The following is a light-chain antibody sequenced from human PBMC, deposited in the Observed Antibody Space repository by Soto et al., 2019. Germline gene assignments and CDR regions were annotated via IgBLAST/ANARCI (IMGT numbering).Light chain of an antibody. CDR1: QSVSRY. CDR3: QQRSDWPST. Sequence: EIVLTQSPATLSLSPGERATLSCRASQSVSRYLAWYQQKPGQAPRLLIYDASNRATGIPARFSGSGSGTAFNLTISSLEPEDFAVYYCQQRSDWPSTFGGGTKVQIK. V-gene: IGKV3-11*01. CDR2: DAS. J-gene: IGKJ4*01.